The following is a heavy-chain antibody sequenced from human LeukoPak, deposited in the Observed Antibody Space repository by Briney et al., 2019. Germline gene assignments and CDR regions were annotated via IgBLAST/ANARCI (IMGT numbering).Heavy chain of an antibody. CDR1: GFTFSSYA. V-gene: IGHV3-30*04. Sequence: GGSLRLSCAASGFTFSSYAMHWVRQAPGKGLEWVAVISYDGSNKYYADSVKGRFTISRDNSKNTLYLQMNSLRAEDTAVYYCARGAARVKDFDYWGQGTLVTVSS. CDR2: ISYDGSNK. CDR3: ARGAARVKDFDY. J-gene: IGHJ4*02. D-gene: IGHD6-6*01.